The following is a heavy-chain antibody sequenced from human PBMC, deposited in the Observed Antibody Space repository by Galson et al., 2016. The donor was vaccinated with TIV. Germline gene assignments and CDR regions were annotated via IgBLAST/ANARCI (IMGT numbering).Heavy chain of an antibody. CDR3: TKVPSSGFSYYYGLDV. J-gene: IGHJ6*02. CDR1: GFTFSIFA. V-gene: IGHV3-23*01. CDR2: ISGGGGST. D-gene: IGHD3-22*01. Sequence: SLRLSCAASGFTFSIFAMTWVRQAPGMGLEWVSAISGGGGSTYYADSVKGRFTVSRDNSKNTLFLQMNSLRAEDTAVYYCTKVPSSGFSYYYGLDVWGLGTTVTVSS.